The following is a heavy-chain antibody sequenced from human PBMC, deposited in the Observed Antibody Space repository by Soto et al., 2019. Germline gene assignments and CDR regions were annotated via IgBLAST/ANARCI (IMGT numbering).Heavy chain of an antibody. CDR3: AKDPLYSSSSRYYYYGMDV. D-gene: IGHD6-6*01. V-gene: IGHV3-23*01. Sequence: EVQLLESGGGLVQPGGYLRLSCAASGFTFSSYAMSWVRQAPGKGLEWVSAIRGSGGSTYYADSGKGRFTISRDNSKNTLYLQMSSLRAEDTAVYYCAKDPLYSSSSRYYYYGMDVWGQGTTVTVSS. J-gene: IGHJ6*02. CDR1: GFTFSSYA. CDR2: IRGSGGST.